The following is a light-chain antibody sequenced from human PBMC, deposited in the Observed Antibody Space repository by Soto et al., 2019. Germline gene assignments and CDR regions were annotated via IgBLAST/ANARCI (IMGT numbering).Light chain of an antibody. J-gene: IGLJ3*02. CDR1: SSDVGDYNY. V-gene: IGLV2-8*01. Sequence: QSALTQPPSASGSPGQSVTISCTGTSSDVGDYNYVSWYQHHPGKAPKLMIYEVSKRPSGVPDRFSGSKSGNTASLTVSGLQAEDEAASYCSSYAGSNNLVFGGGPKVTVL. CDR2: EVS. CDR3: SSYAGSNNLV.